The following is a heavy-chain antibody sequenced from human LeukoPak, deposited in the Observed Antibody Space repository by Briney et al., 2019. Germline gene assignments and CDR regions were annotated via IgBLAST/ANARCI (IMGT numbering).Heavy chain of an antibody. CDR2: ISGSGGST. V-gene: IGHV3-23*01. Sequence: PGGSLRLSCEVSGFSLSNFAMSWVRQAAGKGLEWVSAISGSGGSTYYAGSVQGRFTISRDNSKNTLYLQMNSLRAEDTALYYCAKDRGMVGASVRAFDYWGQGTLVTVSS. CDR3: AKDRGMVGASVRAFDY. J-gene: IGHJ4*02. CDR1: GFSLSNFA. D-gene: IGHD1-26*01.